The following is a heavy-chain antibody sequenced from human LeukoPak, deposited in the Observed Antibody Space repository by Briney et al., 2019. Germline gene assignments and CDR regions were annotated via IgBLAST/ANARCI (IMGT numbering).Heavy chain of an antibody. V-gene: IGHV3-7*04. CDR1: GFTFSNHW. CDR2: IKRDGSET. D-gene: IGHD3-9*01. Sequence: GGSLRLSCAPSGFTFSNHWMSRVRQAPGKGLEWVGNIKRDGSETHYVDSVKGRFTISRDNAKNSLYLQMNSLRAEDTAVYYCARDAGTLDWSGGYFDCWGQGTLVTVSS. J-gene: IGHJ4*02. CDR3: ARDAGTLDWSGGYFDC.